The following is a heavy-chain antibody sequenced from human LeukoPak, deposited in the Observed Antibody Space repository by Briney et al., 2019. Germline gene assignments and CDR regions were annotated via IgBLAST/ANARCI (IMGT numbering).Heavy chain of an antibody. CDR3: AQQVVVTSNTFDT. V-gene: IGHV4-59*03. Sequence: PSETLSLTCTVSGASINNDYWNWIRQAPEKGLEWIGSMSYSGNTDYNPVLTKSRVTIAVDRSKSQIYLSLESVTAANTAVYFCAQQVVVTSNTFDTWGKGAWVTVSS. CDR1: GASINNDY. J-gene: IGHJ3*02. D-gene: IGHD2-21*02. CDR2: MSYSGNT.